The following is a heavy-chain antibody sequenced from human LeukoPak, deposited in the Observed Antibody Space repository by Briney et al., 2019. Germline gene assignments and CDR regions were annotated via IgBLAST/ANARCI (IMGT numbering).Heavy chain of an antibody. V-gene: IGHV4-59*01. CDR3: AREPHSMKYYYGSGSLAGILDV. Sequence: SETLSLTCTVSGGSISSYYWSWLRQPPGKGLEYIGYTHYSGATNYNPSLKSRVTISLDTSGNQFSLKLSSVTAAGTAVYYCAREPHSMKYYYGSGSLAGILDVWGKGTTVTVSS. D-gene: IGHD3-10*01. CDR1: GGSISSYY. CDR2: THYSGAT. J-gene: IGHJ6*04.